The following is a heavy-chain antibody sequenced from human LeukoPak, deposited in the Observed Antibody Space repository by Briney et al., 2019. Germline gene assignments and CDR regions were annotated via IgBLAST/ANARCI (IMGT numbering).Heavy chain of an antibody. D-gene: IGHD3-22*01. CDR2: ISGSSSHT. V-gene: IGHV3-11*06. J-gene: IGHJ4*02. CDR1: GFSFSDYY. Sequence: PGGSLRLSCVVSGFSFSDYYMNWIRQTPGKGLEWLSYISGSSSHTLYADSVKGRFTISRDNAKNSLYLQMNPLRAEDTAVYYCARFELDSGGYATNFDSWGQGTLVTVSP. CDR3: ARFELDSGGYATNFDS.